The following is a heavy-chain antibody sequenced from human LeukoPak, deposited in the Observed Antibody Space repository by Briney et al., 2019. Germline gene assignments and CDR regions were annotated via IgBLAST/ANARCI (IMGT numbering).Heavy chain of an antibody. Sequence: PSETLSLTCSVPGDSTIYNYWSWIRQPAGKGLEWIGRIFSDGKINYSPSLESRVTMSVDNAKNQFSLRLSSVTAADTAVYYCARGPGVFGRIWYMDVWGQGTTVSVSS. CDR1: GDSTIYNY. CDR2: IFSDGKI. J-gene: IGHJ6*03. V-gene: IGHV4-4*07. CDR3: ARGPGVFGRIWYMDV. D-gene: IGHD3-3*01.